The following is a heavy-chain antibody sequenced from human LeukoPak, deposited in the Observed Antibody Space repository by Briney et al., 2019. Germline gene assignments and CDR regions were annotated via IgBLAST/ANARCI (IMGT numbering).Heavy chain of an antibody. Sequence: PGGSLRLSCAASGFTFSSYSMNWVRQAPGKGLEWVSSISSSSSYIYYADSVKGRFTISRDNAKNSLYLQMNSLRAEDTAVYYCATFGGVIVGFDYWGQGTLVTVPS. CDR2: ISSSSSYI. CDR3: ATFGGVIVGFDY. CDR1: GFTFSSYS. V-gene: IGHV3-21*01. J-gene: IGHJ4*02. D-gene: IGHD3-16*02.